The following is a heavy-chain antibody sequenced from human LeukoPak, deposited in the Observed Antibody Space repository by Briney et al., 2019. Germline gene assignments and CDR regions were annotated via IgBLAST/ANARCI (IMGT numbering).Heavy chain of an antibody. CDR3: ARNENGGWGYFDY. CDR2: IGGSNGIT. D-gene: IGHD6-19*01. CDR1: RFTFNSYA. J-gene: IGHJ4*02. Sequence: GGSLRLSCAASRFTFNSYAMSWVRQAPGKGLEWVSVIGGSNGITFYVGSVKGRFTISRDNSKDTLYLQMNSLRAEDTAVYYCARNENGGWGYFDYWGQGTLVTVSS. V-gene: IGHV3-23*01.